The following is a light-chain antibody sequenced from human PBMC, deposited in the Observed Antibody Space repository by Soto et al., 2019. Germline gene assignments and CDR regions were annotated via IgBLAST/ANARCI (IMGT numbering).Light chain of an antibody. CDR1: SSDVGNSNG. CDR3: SSYTSSSTYV. V-gene: IGLV2-18*02. CDR2: DVN. J-gene: IGLJ1*01. Sequence: QSALTQPPSVPGPPGQSVAISCTGTSSDVGNSNGVSWYHQPPGTAPKLIIYDVNNRPSGVPDRFSGSKSGNTASLTISGLQAEDEGDYYCSSYTSSSTYVFGTGTKLT.